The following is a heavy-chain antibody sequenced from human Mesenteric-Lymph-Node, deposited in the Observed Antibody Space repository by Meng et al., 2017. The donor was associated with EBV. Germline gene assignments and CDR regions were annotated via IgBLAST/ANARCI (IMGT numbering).Heavy chain of an antibody. CDR2: IYYSGST. CDR1: GGSISSGGYY. CDR3: ARVNEGQWLVRGAFDY. J-gene: IGHJ4*02. V-gene: IGHV4-31*11. Sequence: VQMQESGPGLVKPSQTLSLTCAVSGGSISSGGYYWSWIRQPPGKGLEWIGYIYYSGSTYYTPSLKSRVTISVDTSKNQFSLSLTSVTAADTAVYFCARVNEGQWLVRGAFDYWGQGTLVTVSS. D-gene: IGHD6-19*01.